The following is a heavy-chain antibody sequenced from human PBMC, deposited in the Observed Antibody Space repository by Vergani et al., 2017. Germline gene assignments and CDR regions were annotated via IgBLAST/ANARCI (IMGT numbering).Heavy chain of an antibody. CDR2: INTGNGNT. J-gene: IGHJ3*02. CDR3: ARDGFSLFMNAFDI. D-gene: IGHD3-16*01. CDR1: GYTFTTYA. V-gene: IGHV1-3*04. Sequence: QVQLVQSGAEVKKPGASVKVSCKSSGYTFTTYAMHWVRQAPGQRFEWVGWINTGNGNTKYSEKFQGRVTITRDTSASTVYMDLSSLRSEDTAVYYCARDGFSLFMNAFDIWGQGTLVTVSS.